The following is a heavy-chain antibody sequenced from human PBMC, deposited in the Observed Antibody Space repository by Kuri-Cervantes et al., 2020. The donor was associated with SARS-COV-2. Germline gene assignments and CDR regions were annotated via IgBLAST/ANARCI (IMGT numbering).Heavy chain of an antibody. D-gene: IGHD6-19*01. J-gene: IGHJ6*02. CDR2: INPNSGDT. CDR3: ARGNNSGWNYFYSEMDV. Sequence: ASVKVSCKASGYIFTGYYMHWVRQAPGQGLEWMGWINPNSGDTNYAQKFQGRVTMTRDTSISTAYMELSSLSSEDTAVYYCARGNNSGWNYFYSEMDVWGQGTTVTVSS. V-gene: IGHV1-2*02. CDR1: GYIFTGYY.